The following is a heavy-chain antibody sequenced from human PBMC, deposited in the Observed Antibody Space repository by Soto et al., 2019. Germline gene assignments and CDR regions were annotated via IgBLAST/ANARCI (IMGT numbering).Heavy chain of an antibody. Sequence: GASVKVSCKASGYTFTTYAIHWVRQAPGQSLEWMGWINTDNGKTYYSQKMQARVTITRDTSASTAYMELSRLRSEDTAVYYCARSRVRGGYYFDYWGQGALVTVSS. J-gene: IGHJ4*02. D-gene: IGHD3-16*01. CDR3: ARSRVRGGYYFDY. CDR2: INTDNGKT. V-gene: IGHV1-3*04. CDR1: GYTFTTYA.